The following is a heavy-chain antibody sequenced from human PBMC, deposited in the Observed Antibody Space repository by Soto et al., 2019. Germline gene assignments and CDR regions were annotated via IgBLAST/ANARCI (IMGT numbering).Heavy chain of an antibody. D-gene: IGHD6-6*01. CDR3: AKDERKFREYSSFTDYFDY. V-gene: IGHV3-23*01. Sequence: GGSLRLSCAASGFTFSSYAMSWVRQAPGKGLEWVSAISGSGGSTYYADSVKGRFTISRDNSKNTLYLQMNSLRAEDTAVYYCAKDERKFREYSSFTDYFDYWGQGTLVTVSS. J-gene: IGHJ4*02. CDR1: GFTFSSYA. CDR2: ISGSGGST.